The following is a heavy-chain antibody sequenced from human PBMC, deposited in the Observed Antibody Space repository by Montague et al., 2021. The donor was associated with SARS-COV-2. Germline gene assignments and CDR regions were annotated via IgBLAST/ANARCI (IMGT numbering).Heavy chain of an antibody. J-gene: IGHJ4*02. Sequence: SLRLSCAAPGSTFNSYAMSWVRQAPGKGLEWVSIIYSGGSSTYYADSVTGRFTISRDNSKNTLYLQMNSMIAEDTAVYYCAKTHRYYNRNFDYWGQGTLVTVSS. CDR2: IYSGGSST. V-gene: IGHV3-23*03. CDR3: AKTHRYYNRNFDY. D-gene: IGHD3-22*01. CDR1: GSTFNSYA.